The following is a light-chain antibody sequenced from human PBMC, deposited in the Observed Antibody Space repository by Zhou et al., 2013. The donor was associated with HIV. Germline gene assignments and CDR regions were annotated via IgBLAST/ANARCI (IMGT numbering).Light chain of an antibody. J-gene: IGKJ1*01. V-gene: IGKV3D-15*01. CDR3: QQYNNWPPWT. CDR2: GAS. Sequence: ERVMTQSPATLSVSLGERATLSCRTSQSISSNLAWYQQKPGQAPRLLIYGASTRATGIPARFSGSGSGTEFTLTISSMQSEDFAVYYCQQYNNWPPWTFGQGTKVE. CDR1: QSISSN.